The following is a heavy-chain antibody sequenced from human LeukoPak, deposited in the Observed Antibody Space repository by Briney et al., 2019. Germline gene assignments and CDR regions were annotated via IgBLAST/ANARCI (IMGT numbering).Heavy chain of an antibody. V-gene: IGHV1-24*01. CDR3: ATRIQRRPDSSRSFDL. Sequence: ASVKVSCKVSGYTLTELSMHWVRQAPGKGLEWMGGFDPEDGETIYAQKFQGRVTMTEDTSTDTAYMELSSLRSEDTAVYYCATRIQRRPDSSRSFDLWGRGTLVTVSS. CDR1: GYTLTELS. J-gene: IGHJ2*01. D-gene: IGHD2/OR15-2a*01. CDR2: FDPEDGET.